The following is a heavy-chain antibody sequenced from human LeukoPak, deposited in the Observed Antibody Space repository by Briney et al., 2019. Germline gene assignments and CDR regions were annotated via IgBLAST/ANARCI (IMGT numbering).Heavy chain of an antibody. D-gene: IGHD3-22*01. CDR1: GDTVSSNSAT. V-gene: IGHV6-1*01. Sequence: SQTLSLTCAISGDTVSSNSATWNWIRQSPSRGLEWLGRTYYRSKWYKYYAVSVKGRITINPDTSKNQFSLQLNSVTPEDTAVYYCARENDSSGYRWFDPWGQGTLVTVSS. CDR3: ARENDSSGYRWFDP. CDR2: TYYRSKWYK. J-gene: IGHJ5*02.